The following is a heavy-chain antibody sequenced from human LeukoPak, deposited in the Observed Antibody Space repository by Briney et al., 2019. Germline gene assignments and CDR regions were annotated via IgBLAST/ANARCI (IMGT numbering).Heavy chain of an antibody. D-gene: IGHD3-3*01. CDR3: AALGSGYRYYFDY. Sequence: PSETLSLTCAVYGGSFSGYYWSWIRQPPGKGLEWIGEINHSGSTNYNPSLKSRVTISVDTSKNQFSLKLSSVTAADTAVYYCAALGSGYRYYFDYWGQGTLVTVS. J-gene: IGHJ4*02. CDR2: INHSGST. V-gene: IGHV4-34*01. CDR1: GGSFSGYY.